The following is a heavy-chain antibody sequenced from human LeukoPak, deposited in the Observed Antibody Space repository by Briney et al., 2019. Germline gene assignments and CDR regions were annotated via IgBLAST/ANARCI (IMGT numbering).Heavy chain of an antibody. V-gene: IGHV3-21*01. CDR1: GFTFSSYS. Sequence: PGGSLRLSCAASGFTFSSYSMNWVRQAPGKGLEWVSSISSSSSYIYYADSVKGRFTISRDNAKNSLYLQMNSLRAEDTAVYYCAREGPRGGALRFDPWGQGTLVTVSS. CDR3: AREGPRGGALRFDP. J-gene: IGHJ5*02. D-gene: IGHD3-16*01. CDR2: ISSSSSYI.